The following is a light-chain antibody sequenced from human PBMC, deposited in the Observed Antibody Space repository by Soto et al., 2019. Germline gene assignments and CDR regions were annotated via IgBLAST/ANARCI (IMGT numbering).Light chain of an antibody. CDR3: QQYSKWPIT. J-gene: IGKJ5*01. Sequence: EIVLTQSPGTLSLCPGESATLSCRASQSVNSNYLAWYQQHPGQPPRLLIYGISTRATGIPARFSGSGSGTEFSLTISSLQSEDFAVYYCQQYSKWPITFGQGTRLEIK. CDR2: GIS. CDR1: QSVNSN. V-gene: IGKV3-15*01.